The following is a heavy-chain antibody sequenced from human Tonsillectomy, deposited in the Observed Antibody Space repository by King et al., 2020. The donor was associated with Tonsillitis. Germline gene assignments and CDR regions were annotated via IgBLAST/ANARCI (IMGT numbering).Heavy chain of an antibody. CDR1: GGSISSYY. D-gene: IGHD6-13*01. J-gene: IGHJ4*02. V-gene: IGHV4-59*01. CDR3: ARGQWGSRWYYFDY. CDR2: IYYSGST. Sequence: VQLQESGPGLVKPSETLSLTCTVSGGSISSYYWSWIRQPPGKGLEWIGYIYYSGSTNYNPSLKSRVTISVDTSKNQFSLKLSSVTAADTAVYYCARGQWGSRWYYFDYWGQGTLVTVSS.